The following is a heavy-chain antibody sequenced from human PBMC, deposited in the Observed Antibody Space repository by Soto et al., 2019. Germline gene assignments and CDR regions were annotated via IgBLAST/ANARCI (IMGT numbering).Heavy chain of an antibody. CDR3: GRTVIGYTSGRYFDY. CDR2: IDWDDDK. V-gene: IGHV2-70*01. J-gene: IGHJ4*02. D-gene: IGHD6-19*01. CDR1: GFSLSTSGMC. Sequence: SGPTLVNPTQTLTLTCTFSGFSLSTSGMCVSWIRQPPGKALEWLALIDWDDDKYYSTSLKTRLTISKDTSKNQVVLTMTNMDPVYTATYYCGRTVIGYTSGRYFDYWGQGTLVTVSS.